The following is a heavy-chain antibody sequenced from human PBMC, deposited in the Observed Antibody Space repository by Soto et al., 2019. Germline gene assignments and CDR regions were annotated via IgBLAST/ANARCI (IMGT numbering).Heavy chain of an antibody. CDR3: ARRPSGYSSGWYPPFFDY. V-gene: IGHV5-51*01. CDR2: IYPGDSDT. CDR1: GYSFTSYW. Sequence: GESLKISCKGSGYSFTSYWISWVRQMPGKGLEWMGIIYPGDSDTRYSPSFQGQVTISADKSISTAYLQWSSLKASDTAMYYCARRPSGYSSGWYPPFFDYWGQGTLVTVS. D-gene: IGHD6-19*01. J-gene: IGHJ4*02.